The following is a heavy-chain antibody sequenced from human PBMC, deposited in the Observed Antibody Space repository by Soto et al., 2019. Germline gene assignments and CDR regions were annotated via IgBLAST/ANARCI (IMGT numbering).Heavy chain of an antibody. J-gene: IGHJ4*02. CDR1: GFTFSSYA. Sequence: GGSLRLSCAASGFTFSSYAMHWVRQAPGKGLEWVAVISYDGSNKYYADSVQGRFTISRDHSKNIVSLQMDSLRVDDTAVYYCTRERSLVSFLFDYWGPGTLVTVAS. CDR3: TRERSLVSFLFDY. V-gene: IGHV3-30-3*01. CDR2: ISYDGSNK. D-gene: IGHD3-16*01.